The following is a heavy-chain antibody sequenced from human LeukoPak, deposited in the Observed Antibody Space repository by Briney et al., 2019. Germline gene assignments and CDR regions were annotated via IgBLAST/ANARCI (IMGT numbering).Heavy chain of an antibody. J-gene: IGHJ4*02. CDR3: AKDWGRCSTTSCYLVY. V-gene: IGHV3-23*01. CDR2: ISGSGGST. D-gene: IGHD2-2*01. Sequence: PGGSLRLSCAASGFTFSNYAMSWVRQAPGKGLEWVSAISGSGGSTYYADSVKGRFTISRDNSKNTLYLQMNSLRAEDTAVYYCAKDWGRCSTTSCYLVYWGQGTLVTVSS. CDR1: GFTFSNYA.